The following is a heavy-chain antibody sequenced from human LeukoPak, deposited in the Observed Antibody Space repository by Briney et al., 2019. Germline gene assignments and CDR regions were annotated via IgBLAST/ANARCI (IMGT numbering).Heavy chain of an antibody. J-gene: IGHJ4*02. V-gene: IGHV3-23*01. CDR2: VNDRGDKT. CDR1: GFTFSTYG. CDR3: ARIYGSGSYLPDYFDY. Sequence: GGSLRLSCAASGFTFSTYGMNWVRQAPGKGLEWVSGVNDRGDKTYYAELVKGRFTISRDNSKNSLYLQMNSLRAEDTAVYYCARIYGSGSYLPDYFDYWGQGTLVTVSS. D-gene: IGHD3-10*01.